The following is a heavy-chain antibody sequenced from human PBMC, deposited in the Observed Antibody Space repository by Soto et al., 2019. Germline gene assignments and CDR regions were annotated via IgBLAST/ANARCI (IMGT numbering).Heavy chain of an antibody. V-gene: IGHV3-74*01. CDR3: ARVIGGYWTNGVCPAPGWFDP. CDR2: INSDGSST. CDR1: GLTFSRSW. J-gene: IGHJ5*02. D-gene: IGHD2-8*01. Sequence: LSCVDSGLTFSRSWLHWVRHAPAQGLVCVSRINSDGSSTSYADSVKGRFTISRDNAKNTLYLQMKSLRAEDTAVYYCARVIGGYWTNGVCPAPGWFDPWGQGTLVTVSS.